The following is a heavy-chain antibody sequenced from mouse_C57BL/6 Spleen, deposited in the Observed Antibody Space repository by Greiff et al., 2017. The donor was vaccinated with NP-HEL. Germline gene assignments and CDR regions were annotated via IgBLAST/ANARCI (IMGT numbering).Heavy chain of an antibody. Sequence: QVQLKESGPGLVAPSQSLSITCTVSGFSLTSYAISWVRQPPGKGLEWLGVIWTGGGTTYTSALKSRLSISKDNSKSQVFLKMNILQTDDTARYYCARKTSTVVAPMDYWGQGTSVTVSS. J-gene: IGHJ4*01. D-gene: IGHD1-1*01. CDR2: IWTGGGT. V-gene: IGHV2-9-1*01. CDR1: GFSLTSYA. CDR3: ARKTSTVVAPMDY.